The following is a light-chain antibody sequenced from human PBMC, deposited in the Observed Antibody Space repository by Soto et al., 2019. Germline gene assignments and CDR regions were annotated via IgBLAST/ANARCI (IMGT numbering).Light chain of an antibody. CDR1: QSVLYNSNNKNY. CDR2: WAS. CDR3: QQYATSPRT. J-gene: IGKJ1*01. Sequence: DFVMTQSPDSLAVSLGDRATLNCKSSQSVLYNSNNKNYLAWFQQKPGQPPKLLIYWASTRESGVPARFSGSGSGTDFTITISRLETEDFSVYYCQQYATSPRTCGQGTKVDIK. V-gene: IGKV4-1*01.